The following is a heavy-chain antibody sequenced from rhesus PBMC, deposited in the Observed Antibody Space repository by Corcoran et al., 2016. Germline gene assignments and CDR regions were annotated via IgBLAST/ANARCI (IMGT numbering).Heavy chain of an antibody. D-gene: IGHD4-35*01. CDR1: GGSISDSYR. Sequence: QVQLQESGPGVVKPSETLSLTCAVSGGSISDSYRWSWIRQPPGKGLEWIGYIYGSSTSTNYNPSLKSRFTISKDTSKNQFSLKLSSVTAADTAVYYCASTVTTGYFDYWGQGVLVTVSS. V-gene: IGHV4S10*01. J-gene: IGHJ4*01. CDR3: ASTVTTGYFDY. CDR2: IYGSSTST.